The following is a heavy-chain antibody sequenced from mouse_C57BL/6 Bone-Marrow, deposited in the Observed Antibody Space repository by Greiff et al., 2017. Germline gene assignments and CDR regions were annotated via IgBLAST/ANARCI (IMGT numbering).Heavy chain of an antibody. CDR1: GFSLTSYG. D-gene: IGHD2-4*01. Sequence: QVQLQQSGPGLVQPSQSLSITCTVSGFSLTSYGVHWVRQSPGKGLEWLGVIWSGGSTDYNAAFISRLSISKDNSKSQVFFKMNSLQADDTGIYYWARNRGLRGAGFAYWGQGTLVTVSA. J-gene: IGHJ3*01. V-gene: IGHV2-2*01. CDR3: ARNRGLRGAGFAY. CDR2: IWSGGST.